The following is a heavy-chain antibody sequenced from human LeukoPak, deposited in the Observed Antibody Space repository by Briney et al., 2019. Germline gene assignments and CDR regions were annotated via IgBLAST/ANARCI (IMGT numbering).Heavy chain of an antibody. CDR1: GLTFNRYA. V-gene: IGHV3-30*04. J-gene: IGHJ4*02. Sequence: PGRSLRLSCAASGLTFNRYALHWVRQGPGKGLEWGAVISYDGSNKYYADSVKGRFTISRDKSKNTLYLQMNSLRPEDKAVYYCASRITMIVVPPDYWGQGTLVTVSS. CDR3: ASRITMIVVPPDY. D-gene: IGHD3-22*01. CDR2: ISYDGSNK.